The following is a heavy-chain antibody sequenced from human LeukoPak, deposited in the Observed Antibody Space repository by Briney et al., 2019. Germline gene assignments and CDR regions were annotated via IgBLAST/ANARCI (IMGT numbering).Heavy chain of an antibody. Sequence: ASVKVSCKASGYTFTGYYMHWVRQAPAQGLEWMGWIKPNSGGTNYAQKFQGRVTMTRGTSISTAYMELSRLRSDDTAVYYCARVGITMVRGVSSYYFDYWGQGTLVTVSS. CDR1: GYTFTGYY. V-gene: IGHV1-2*02. CDR2: IKPNSGGT. CDR3: ARVGITMVRGVSSYYFDY. J-gene: IGHJ4*02. D-gene: IGHD3-10*01.